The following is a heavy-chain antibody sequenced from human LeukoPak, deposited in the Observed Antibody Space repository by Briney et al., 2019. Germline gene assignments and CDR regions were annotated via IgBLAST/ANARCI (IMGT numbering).Heavy chain of an antibody. CDR2: IDPNIGTT. CDR3: ARLLEHYYFDASRYYDDDY. J-gene: IGHJ4*02. CDR1: GYTFTGFY. Sequence: ASVKVSCKASGYTFTGFYMHWVRQAPGQGLEWMGWIDPNIGTTKYSQKFQGRVTMTRDTSISEVYMELSRLRSDDTAVYYCARLLEHYYFDASRYYDDDYWGQGTPIIVSS. D-gene: IGHD3-22*01. V-gene: IGHV1-2*02.